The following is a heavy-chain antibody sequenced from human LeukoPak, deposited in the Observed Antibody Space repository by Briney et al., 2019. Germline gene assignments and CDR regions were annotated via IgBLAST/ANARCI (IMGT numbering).Heavy chain of an antibody. J-gene: IGHJ4*02. Sequence: PGGSLRLSCAASGFTFSDYYMSWIRQAPGKGLEWVSYISSSGSTIYYADSVKGRFTISRDNSKNTLYLQMNSLRAEDTAVYYCARPSYDSSGYWEGDLGYWGQGTLVTVSS. CDR1: GFTFSDYY. D-gene: IGHD3-22*01. V-gene: IGHV3-11*01. CDR3: ARPSYDSSGYWEGDLGY. CDR2: ISSSGSTI.